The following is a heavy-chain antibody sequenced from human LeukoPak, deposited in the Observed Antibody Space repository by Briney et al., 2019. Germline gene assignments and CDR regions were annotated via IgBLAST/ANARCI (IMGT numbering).Heavy chain of an antibody. V-gene: IGHV1-2*02. CDR3: ARGKLPTFIEFDF. CDR2: ISPNSGAT. CDR1: GYTFIDSY. D-gene: IGHD2/OR15-2a*01. J-gene: IGHJ4*02. Sequence: ASVKVSCKASGYTFIDSYIHWVRQAPGQGLEWMGWISPNSGATNYAQNFRGRVTMTRDTSTTTAYMELSRLRSDDTAVFCCARGKLPTFIEFDFWGQGALVTVSS.